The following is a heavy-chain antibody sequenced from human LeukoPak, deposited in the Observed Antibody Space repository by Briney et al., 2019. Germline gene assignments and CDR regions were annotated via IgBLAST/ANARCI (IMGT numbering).Heavy chain of an antibody. J-gene: IGHJ3*02. CDR3: AREHSYDYVWGSYRMGAFDI. CDR1: GYTFTGYY. Sequence: ASVTVSCKASGYTFTGYYMHWVRQAPGQGLEWMGWINPNSGGTNYAQKFQGRVTMTRDTSISTAYMELSRLRSDDTAVYYCAREHSYDYVWGSYRMGAFDIWGQGTMVTVSS. D-gene: IGHD3-16*02. V-gene: IGHV1-2*02. CDR2: INPNSGGT.